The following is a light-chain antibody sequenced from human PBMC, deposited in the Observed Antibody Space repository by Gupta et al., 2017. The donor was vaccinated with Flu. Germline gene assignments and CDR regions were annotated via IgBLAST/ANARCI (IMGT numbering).Light chain of an antibody. Sequence: QYALTQPASVSVSPGQSITNSCTGTSSDVGGYDYVSWYQQHPGQAPKLIMYDVTKRPSGVSNRFSGSKSGNTASLTIFGLQAEDEAEYDCRVCIGRTLEGVFGGGTKLTVL. CDR2: DVT. CDR3: RVCIGRTLEGV. V-gene: IGLV2-14*01. CDR1: SSDVGGYDY. J-gene: IGLJ2*01.